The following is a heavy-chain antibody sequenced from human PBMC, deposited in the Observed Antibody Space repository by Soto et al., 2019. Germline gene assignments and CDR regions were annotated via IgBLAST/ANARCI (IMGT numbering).Heavy chain of an antibody. D-gene: IGHD6-13*01. Sequence: GESLKISCKGSGYSFTSYWIGWVRQMPGKVLEWMGIIYPGDSDTRYSPSFQGQVTISADKSISTAYLQWSSLKASDTAMYYCARSFIAAAGEGYFDYWGQGTLVTVSS. CDR2: IYPGDSDT. CDR1: GYSFTSYW. J-gene: IGHJ4*02. V-gene: IGHV5-51*01. CDR3: ARSFIAAAGEGYFDY.